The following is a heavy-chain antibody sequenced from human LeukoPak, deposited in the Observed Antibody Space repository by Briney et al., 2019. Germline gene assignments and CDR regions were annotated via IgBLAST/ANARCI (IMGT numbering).Heavy chain of an antibody. D-gene: IGHD3-3*02. CDR1: GFTFSSYA. CDR2: ISSTSSTT. Sequence: PGGSLRLSCAASGFTFSSYAMSWVRQAPGKGLEWVSYISSTSSTTYYADSVKGRFTISRDNAKNSLYLQMNSLRAEDTAVYYWARDHFWSGYNYYYYYMDVWGKGTTVTVSS. J-gene: IGHJ6*03. CDR3: ARDHFWSGYNYYYYYMDV. V-gene: IGHV3-48*01.